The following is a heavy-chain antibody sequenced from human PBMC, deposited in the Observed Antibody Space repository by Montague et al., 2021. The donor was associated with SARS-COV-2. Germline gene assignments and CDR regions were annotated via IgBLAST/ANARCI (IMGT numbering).Heavy chain of an antibody. V-gene: IGHV2-70*11. Sequence: PALVKPTQTLTLTCTFSGFPLSTSGMCVSWIRQPPGKALEWLARIDWDDDKYYSTSLKTRLTISKDTSKNQVVLTMTNMDPVDTATYYCARRTYDILTGYDYGMDVWGQGITVTVSS. CDR1: GFPLSTSGMC. J-gene: IGHJ6*02. D-gene: IGHD3-9*01. CDR3: ARRTYDILTGYDYGMDV. CDR2: IDWDDDK.